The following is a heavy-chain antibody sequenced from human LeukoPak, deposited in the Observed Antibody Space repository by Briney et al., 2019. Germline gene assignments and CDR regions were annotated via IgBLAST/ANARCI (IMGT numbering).Heavy chain of an antibody. D-gene: IGHD2-2*01. CDR1: GYTFTSYD. V-gene: IGHV1-8*01. J-gene: IGHJ6*03. Sequence: ASVKVSCKASGYTFTSYDINWVRQATGQGLEWMGWMNPNSGNTGYAQKFQGRVTMTRNTSISTAYMELSSLRSEDTAVYYCARYCSSTSCYGYYYYYMDVWGKGTTVIVSS. CDR3: ARYCSSTSCYGYYYYYMDV. CDR2: MNPNSGNT.